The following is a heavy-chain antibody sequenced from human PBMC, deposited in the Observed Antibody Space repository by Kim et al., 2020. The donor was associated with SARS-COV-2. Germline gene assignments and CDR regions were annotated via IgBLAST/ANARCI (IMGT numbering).Heavy chain of an antibody. V-gene: IGHV3-33*01. J-gene: IGHJ4*02. Sequence: GSNKYYADSVKGRFTISRDNSKNTLYLQMNSLRAEETAVYYCARGGYPHYWGQGTLVTVSS. D-gene: IGHD2-15*01. CDR3: ARGGYPHY. CDR2: GSNK.